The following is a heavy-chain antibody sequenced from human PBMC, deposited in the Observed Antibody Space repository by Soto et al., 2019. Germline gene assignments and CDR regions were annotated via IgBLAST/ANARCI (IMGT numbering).Heavy chain of an antibody. D-gene: IGHD6-13*01. CDR1: GGTFSSYT. CDR3: AMSSWYAAAGEYFQH. CDR2: NIPIVGIA. V-gene: IGHV1-69*02. Sequence: QVQLVQSGAEVKKPGSSVKVSCKASGGTFSSYTISWVRQAPGQGLEWRGRNIPIVGIANYAQKFQGRVTINADKSTSTAYMEMNSLRSEDTAVYYCAMSSWYAAAGEYFQHWGQGNLVTVSS. J-gene: IGHJ1*01.